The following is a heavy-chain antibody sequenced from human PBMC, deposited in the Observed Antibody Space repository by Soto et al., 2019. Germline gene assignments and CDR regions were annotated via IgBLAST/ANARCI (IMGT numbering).Heavy chain of an antibody. CDR3: ARDLNYIGPDFYYYYGMDV. D-gene: IGHD1-7*01. J-gene: IGHJ6*02. Sequence: LSLTCTVSGGSVSSGSYYWSWIRQPPGKGLEWIGYIYYSGSTNYNPSLKSRVTISVDTSKNQFSLKLSSVTAADTAVYYCARDLNYIGPDFYYYYGMDVWGQGTTVTVSS. CDR2: IYYSGST. V-gene: IGHV4-61*01. CDR1: GGSVSSGSYY.